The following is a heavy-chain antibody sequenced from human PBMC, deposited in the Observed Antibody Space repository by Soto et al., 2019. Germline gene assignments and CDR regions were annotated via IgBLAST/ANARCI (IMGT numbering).Heavy chain of an antibody. D-gene: IGHD6-13*01. J-gene: IGHJ4*02. V-gene: IGHV3-33*01. CDR2: IWYDGSNK. Sequence: GGSLRLSCAASGFTFSSYGMHWVRQAPGKGLEWVAVIWYDGSNKYYADSVKGRFTISRDNSKNTLYLQMNSLRAEDTAVYYCARLGAAKKAHGNQENVQRSAYFDYWGQGTLVTVSS. CDR1: GFTFSSYG. CDR3: ARLGAAKKAHGNQENVQRSAYFDY.